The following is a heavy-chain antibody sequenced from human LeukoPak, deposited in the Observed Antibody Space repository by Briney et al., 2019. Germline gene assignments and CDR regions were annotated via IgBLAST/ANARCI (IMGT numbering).Heavy chain of an antibody. Sequence: SETLSLTCAVSGGSISSGGYSWSWIRQPPGKGLEWIGYIYHSGSTYYNPSLKSRVTISVDTSKNQFSLKLSSVTAADTAVYYCARRYSSGWSPRFDPWGQGTLVTVSS. CDR2: IYHSGST. CDR1: GGSISSGGYS. J-gene: IGHJ5*02. CDR3: ARRYSSGWSPRFDP. V-gene: IGHV4-30-2*01. D-gene: IGHD6-19*01.